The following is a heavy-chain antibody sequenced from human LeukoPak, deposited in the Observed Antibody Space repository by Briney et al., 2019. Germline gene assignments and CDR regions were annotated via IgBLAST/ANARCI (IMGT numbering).Heavy chain of an antibody. CDR1: GFTFSSYW. CDR3: ARDDTMGDYYYGMDV. D-gene: IGHD3-3*01. CDR2: IKQDGSEK. V-gene: IGHV3-7*05. Sequence: PGGSLRLSCAASGFTFSSYWMSWVRQAPGKGLEWVANIKQDGSEKYYVDSVKGRFTISRDNAKNSLYLQMNSLRAEDAAVYYCARDDTMGDYYYGMDVWGQGTTVTVSS. J-gene: IGHJ6*02.